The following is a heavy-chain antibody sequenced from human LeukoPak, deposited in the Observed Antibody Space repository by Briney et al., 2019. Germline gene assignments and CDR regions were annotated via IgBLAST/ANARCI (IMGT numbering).Heavy chain of an antibody. CDR3: AKSGYNRFDY. J-gene: IGHJ4*02. Sequence: GSLRLSFAASGFTFSSSAMSWVRQAPGKGLEWVSSISGSGSGGSTYYADSVKGRFTISRDNSKNTLYLQMNSLIAEDTAVYYCAKSGYNRFDYWGEGTRVTVSS. CDR2: ISGSGSGGST. D-gene: IGHD5-24*01. V-gene: IGHV3-23*01. CDR1: GFTFSSSA.